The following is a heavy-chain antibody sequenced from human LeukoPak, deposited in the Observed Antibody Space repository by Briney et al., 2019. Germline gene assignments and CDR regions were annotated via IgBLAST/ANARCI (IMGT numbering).Heavy chain of an antibody. CDR1: GVSISSSNSY. CDR2: INHSGST. J-gene: IGHJ4*02. V-gene: IGHV4-39*07. D-gene: IGHD3-9*01. Sequence: PSETLSLTCTVSGVSISSSNSYWGWIRQPPGKGLEWIGEINHSGSTNYNPSLKSRVTISVDTPKNQFSLKLSSVTAADTAVYYCARLRAYYDILTGYRYPFDYWGQGTLVTVSS. CDR3: ARLRAYYDILTGYRYPFDY.